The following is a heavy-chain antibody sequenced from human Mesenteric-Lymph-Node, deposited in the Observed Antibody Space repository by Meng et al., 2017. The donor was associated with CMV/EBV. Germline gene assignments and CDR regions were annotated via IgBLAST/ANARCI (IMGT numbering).Heavy chain of an antibody. Sequence: GESLKISCAASGFTFSSNSMHWVRQAPGKGLEWVAVIWYDGSNKYYADSVKGRFTISRDNSKNTLYLQMNSLRAEDTAVYYCAKDLIVGSGWDIVVVPAAITGYYGMDVWGQGTTVTVSS. CDR2: IWYDGSNK. CDR1: GFTFSSNS. V-gene: IGHV3-33*06. J-gene: IGHJ6*02. D-gene: IGHD2-2*02. CDR3: AKDLIVGSGWDIVVVPAAITGYYGMDV.